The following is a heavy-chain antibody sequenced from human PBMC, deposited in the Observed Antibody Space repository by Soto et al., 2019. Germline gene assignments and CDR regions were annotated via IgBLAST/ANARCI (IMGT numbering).Heavy chain of an antibody. V-gene: IGHV1-69*02. CDR1: GGTFSSYT. J-gene: IGHJ6*02. CDR2: IIPILGIA. D-gene: IGHD3-3*01. Sequence: QVQLVQSGAEVKKPGSSVKVSCKASGGTFSSYTISWVRQAPGQGLEWMGRIIPILGIANYAQKFQGRVTITADKSTSTAYMELSNLRSEDTAVYYCARVAGVSSKRGMDVWGQGTTVTVSS. CDR3: ARVAGVSSKRGMDV.